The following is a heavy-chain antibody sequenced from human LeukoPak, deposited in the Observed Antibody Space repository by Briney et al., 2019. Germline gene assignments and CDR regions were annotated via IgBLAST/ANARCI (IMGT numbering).Heavy chain of an antibody. CDR3: ASRYSSLGLDAFDV. CDR2: IRYDGSNK. J-gene: IGHJ3*01. Sequence: PGGSLRLSCAASGFTCSSYGMHWVRQAPGKGLEWVAFIRYDGSNKYYADSVKGRFTISRDNSKNTLYLQMNSLRAEDTAVYYCASRYSSLGLDAFDVWGQGTMVTVSS. CDR1: GFTCSSYG. V-gene: IGHV3-30*02. D-gene: IGHD6-13*01.